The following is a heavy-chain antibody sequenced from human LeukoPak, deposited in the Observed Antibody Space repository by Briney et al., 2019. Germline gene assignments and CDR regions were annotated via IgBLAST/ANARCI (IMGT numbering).Heavy chain of an antibody. CDR1: GGSINSFY. V-gene: IGHV4-59*13. Sequence: PSETLSLTCTVSGGSINSFYWSWIRQPPGQGLEWIGYVYYSGSTDYNPSLKSRVTISIDPSKTQFSLKLISVTAADTAVYYRARVPRIAVTDNPEPHFDYWGQGTLVTVSS. J-gene: IGHJ4*02. D-gene: IGHD6-19*01. CDR3: ARVPRIAVTDNPEPHFDY. CDR2: VYYSGST.